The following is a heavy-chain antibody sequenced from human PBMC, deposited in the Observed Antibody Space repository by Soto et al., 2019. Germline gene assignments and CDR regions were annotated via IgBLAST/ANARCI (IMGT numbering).Heavy chain of an antibody. V-gene: IGHV3-43*01. CDR3: ATNFGVVIMDSLSSYGMDV. Sequence: WSLRLSCAASGFTFDDYTMHWVRQAPGKGLEWVSLISWDGGSTYYADSVKGRFTISRDNSKNSLYLQMNSLRTEDTALYYCATNFGVVIMDSLSSYGMDVWGQGTTVTVSS. J-gene: IGHJ6*02. D-gene: IGHD3-3*01. CDR1: GFTFDDYT. CDR2: ISWDGGST.